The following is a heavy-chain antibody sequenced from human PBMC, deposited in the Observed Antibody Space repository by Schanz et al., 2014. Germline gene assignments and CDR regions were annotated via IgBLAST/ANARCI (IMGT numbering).Heavy chain of an antibody. V-gene: IGHV4-59*08. CDR1: GVSIGGYY. J-gene: IGHJ6*02. Sequence: QLQLQESGPGLVKPSETLSLTCTVSGVSIGGYYWSWIRQPPGKGLEWIGYIFFSGSTTYNPSFNSRVTISVDMSKNQFALTLSSVTAADTAVYYCARLGVGDKAYYYYGTDVWGQGTTVLVSS. CDR2: IFFSGST. D-gene: IGHD1-26*01. CDR3: ARLGVGDKAYYYYGTDV.